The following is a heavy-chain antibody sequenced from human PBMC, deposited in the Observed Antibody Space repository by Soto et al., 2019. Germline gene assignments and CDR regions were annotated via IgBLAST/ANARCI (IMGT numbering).Heavy chain of an antibody. J-gene: IGHJ4*02. CDR2: IIPIFGTA. Sequence: QVQLVQSGAEVKKPGSSVKVSCKASGGTFSSYAISWVRQAPGQGLEWMGGIIPIFGTANYAQKFQGRVXIXAXASTSTAYMELSSLRSEDTAVYYCARDRGRLSGNDYWGQGTLVTVSS. V-gene: IGHV1-69*12. D-gene: IGHD3-16*01. CDR3: ARDRGRLSGNDY. CDR1: GGTFSSYA.